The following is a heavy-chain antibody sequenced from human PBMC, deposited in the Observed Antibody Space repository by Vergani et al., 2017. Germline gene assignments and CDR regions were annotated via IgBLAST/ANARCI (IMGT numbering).Heavy chain of an antibody. CDR1: GGTFSSYA. CDR3: ASGIAATDAFDI. Sequence: QVQLVQSGAEVKKPGASVKVSCKASGGTFSSYAISWVRQAPGQGLEWMGRIIPILGIANYAQKFQGRVTITADKSTSTAYMELSSLRSDDTAVYYCASGIAATDAFDIWGQGTMVTVSS. V-gene: IGHV1-69*09. D-gene: IGHD6-13*01. CDR2: IIPILGIA. J-gene: IGHJ3*02.